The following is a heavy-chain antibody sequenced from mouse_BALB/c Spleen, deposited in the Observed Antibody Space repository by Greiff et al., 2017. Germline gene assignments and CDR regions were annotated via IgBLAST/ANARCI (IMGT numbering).Heavy chain of an antibody. J-gene: IGHJ2*01. CDR3: ARGGYDRGFSYFDY. CDR2: ISYSGST. D-gene: IGHD2-2*01. Sequence: EVQLVESGPGLVKPSQSLSLTCTVTGYSITSDYAWNWIRQFPGNKLEWMGYISYSGSTSYNPSLKSRISITRDTSKNQFFLQLNSVTTEDTATYYCARGGYDRGFSYFDYWGQGTTLTVSS. V-gene: IGHV3-2*02. CDR1: GYSITSDYA.